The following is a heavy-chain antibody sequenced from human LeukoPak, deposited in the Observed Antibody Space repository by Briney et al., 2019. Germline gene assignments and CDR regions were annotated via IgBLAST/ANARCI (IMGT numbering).Heavy chain of an antibody. CDR2: INQDGSDK. CDR3: AWYGVTHGLDV. V-gene: IGHV3-7*01. D-gene: IGHD3-10*01. CDR1: GFSLSNYW. Sequence: GGSLRLSCAASGFSLSNYWLSWVRQAPGKGLEWVANINQDGSDKYYVDSVMGRFTISKDNAKNSVYLQMNSLRPEDTAIYYCAWYGVTHGLDVWGQGTTVTVSS. J-gene: IGHJ6*02.